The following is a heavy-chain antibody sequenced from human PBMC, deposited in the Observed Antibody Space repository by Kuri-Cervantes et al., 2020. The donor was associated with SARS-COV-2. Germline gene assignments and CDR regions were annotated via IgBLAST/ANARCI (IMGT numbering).Heavy chain of an antibody. V-gene: IGHV3-53*04. J-gene: IGHJ4*02. CDR2: IYSGGST. D-gene: IGHD6-19*01. CDR3: ARAYSSGWYVSYFDY. Sequence: GRSLRLFCAASGFTVSSNYMSWVRQAPGKGLEWVSVIYSGGSTYYADSVKGRFTISRHNSKNTLYLQMNSLRAEDTAVYYCARAYSSGWYVSYFDYWGQGTLVTVAS. CDR1: GFTVSSNY.